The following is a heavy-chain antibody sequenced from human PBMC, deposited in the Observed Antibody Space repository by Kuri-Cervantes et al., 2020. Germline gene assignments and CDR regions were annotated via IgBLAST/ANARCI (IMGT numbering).Heavy chain of an antibody. V-gene: IGHV4-34*01. CDR1: GGSFSGYY. CDR3: ARQEGGTSWLLIGY. D-gene: IGHD6-13*01. CDR2: INHSGST. Sequence: SETLSLTCAVYGGSFSGYYWSWIRQPPGKGLEWIGEINHSGSTNYNPSLKSRVTISVDTSKNQFSLKLSSVTAADTAVYYCARQEGGTSWLLIGYWGQGTLVTVSS. J-gene: IGHJ4*02.